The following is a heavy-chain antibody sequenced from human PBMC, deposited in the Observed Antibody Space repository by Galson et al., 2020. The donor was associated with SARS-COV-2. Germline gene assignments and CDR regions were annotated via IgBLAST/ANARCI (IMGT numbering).Heavy chain of an antibody. Sequence: SETLSLTCAVYGGSFSGYYWSWIRQPPGKGLEWIGEINHSGSNNYNPSLKSRVTISVDTSKNQFSLKLSSVTAADTAVYYCARGPTVTTFYYYYYGMDVWGQGTTVTVSS. CDR2: INHSGSN. CDR3: ARGPTVTTFYYYYYGMDV. D-gene: IGHD4-4*01. CDR1: GGSFSGYY. V-gene: IGHV4-34*01. J-gene: IGHJ6*02.